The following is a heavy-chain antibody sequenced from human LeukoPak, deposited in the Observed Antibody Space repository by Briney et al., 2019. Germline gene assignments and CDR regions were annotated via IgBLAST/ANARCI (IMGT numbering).Heavy chain of an antibody. V-gene: IGHV3-30*02. CDR2: IRYDGSNK. CDR3: AKDRGGVYYYYMDV. CDR1: GFTFSSYG. Sequence: PGGSLRLSCAASGFTFSSYGMHWVRQAPGKGLEWVAFIRYDGSNKYYADSVKGRFTISRDNSKNTLYLQMNSLRAEDTAVYYCAKDRGGVYYYYMDVWGKGTTVTISS. J-gene: IGHJ6*03. D-gene: IGHD3-10*01.